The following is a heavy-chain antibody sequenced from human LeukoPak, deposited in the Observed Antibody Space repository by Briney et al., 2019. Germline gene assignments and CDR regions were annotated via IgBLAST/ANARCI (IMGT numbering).Heavy chain of an antibody. CDR3: ARDSYYDFWSGYYDY. CDR1: GFTFSSYW. CDR2: INSDGSST. J-gene: IGHJ4*02. V-gene: IGHV3-74*01. D-gene: IGHD3-3*01. Sequence: GGSLRLSCAASGFTFSSYWMHWVRQAPGKGLVWVSRINSDGSSTSYADSVKGRFTISRDNAKNTLYLQMNSLRAEDTAAYYCARDSYYDFWSGYYDYWGQGTLVTVSS.